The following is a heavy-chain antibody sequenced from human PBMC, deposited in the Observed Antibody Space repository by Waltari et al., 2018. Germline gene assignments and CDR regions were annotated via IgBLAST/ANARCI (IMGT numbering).Heavy chain of an antibody. CDR3: VRDRGLRGGYDS. Sequence: QVQLQESGPGLVKPSGTLSLTCAVSGGSVSSGSWWSWVRQSPGKGLEWIAEISHSGGSNYNPSLKSRVTISVDESKNQFSLKLTSITAADTAVYYCVRDRGLRGGYDSWGQGMLVTVSS. CDR2: ISHSGGS. J-gene: IGHJ5*02. CDR1: GGSVSSGSW. V-gene: IGHV4-4*02. D-gene: IGHD5-12*01.